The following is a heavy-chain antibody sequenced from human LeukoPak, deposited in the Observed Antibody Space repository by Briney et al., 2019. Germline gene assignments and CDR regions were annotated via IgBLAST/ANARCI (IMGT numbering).Heavy chain of an antibody. CDR1: GGTFSSYA. CDR2: IIPVFGTA. CDR3: ARGGYYYDSSGYYYGS. J-gene: IGHJ4*02. V-gene: IGHV1-69*13. D-gene: IGHD3-22*01. Sequence: ASVKVSCKASGGTFSSYAISWVRQAPGQGLEWMGGIIPVFGTANYAQKFQGRVTITADGSTSTAYMELSSLRSEDTAVYYCARGGYYYDSSGYYYGSWGQGTLVTVSS.